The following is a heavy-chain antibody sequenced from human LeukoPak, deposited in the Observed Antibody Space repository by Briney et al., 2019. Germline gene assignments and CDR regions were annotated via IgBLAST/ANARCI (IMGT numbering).Heavy chain of an antibody. Sequence: SVKVSCKASEGTFSSYAIIWSRQAPGQGLEGMGRIIPIFCTANYAQKFQLRVTITTDESTSTASMELSSLRSEDTAVYYCARDSLPRGSYHILADEHDAFAIWGQGTMVTVSS. D-gene: IGHD1-26*01. V-gene: IGHV1-69*05. CDR1: EGTFSSYA. CDR2: IIPIFCTA. J-gene: IGHJ3*02. CDR3: ARDSLPRGSYHILADEHDAFAI.